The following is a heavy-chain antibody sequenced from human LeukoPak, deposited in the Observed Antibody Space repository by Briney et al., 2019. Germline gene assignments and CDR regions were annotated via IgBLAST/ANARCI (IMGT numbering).Heavy chain of an antibody. Sequence: GGSLRLSCAASGFTFSNAWMSWVRQAPGKGLEWVGRIKSKTDGGTTDYAAPVKGRFTISRDDSKNTLYLQMNSLKTEDTAVYYCTTGFLGVRGVIIRSTYYFDYWGQGTLVTVSS. J-gene: IGHJ4*02. V-gene: IGHV3-15*01. CDR2: IKSKTDGGTT. CDR1: GFTFSNAW. CDR3: TTGFLGVRGVIIRSTYYFDY. D-gene: IGHD3-10*01.